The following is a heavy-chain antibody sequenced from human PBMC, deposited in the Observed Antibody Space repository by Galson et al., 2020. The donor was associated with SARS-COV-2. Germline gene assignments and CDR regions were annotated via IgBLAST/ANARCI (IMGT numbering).Heavy chain of an antibody. CDR2: VNPSGGGT. J-gene: IGHJ4*02. CDR3: ARDLSETAVSAGLDY. V-gene: IGHV1-46*01. D-gene: IGHD6-19*01. Sequence: ASVKVSCKASGYTFTNYFIHWVRQAPGQGLEWVGMVNPSGGGTTYAQRFQGRVTMTRDTSTSTVYMELSSLRSEDAAVYYCARDLSETAVSAGLDYWGQGTLVTVSS. CDR1: GYTFTNYF.